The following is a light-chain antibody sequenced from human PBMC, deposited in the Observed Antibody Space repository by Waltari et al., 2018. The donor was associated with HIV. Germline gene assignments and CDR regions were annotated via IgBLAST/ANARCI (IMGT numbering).Light chain of an antibody. CDR1: SNDIGGYNY. V-gene: IGLV2-14*03. CDR2: DVT. CDR3: TSYISSGGWV. Sequence: QSALTQPASVSGSPGQSITISCTGTSNDIGGYNYVSWYQQHPGQAPKLMIVDVTKRPSGVSTRFSGSKSGTTASLTISGLQDEDEADYYCTSYISSGGWVFGGGTKLTVL. J-gene: IGLJ3*02.